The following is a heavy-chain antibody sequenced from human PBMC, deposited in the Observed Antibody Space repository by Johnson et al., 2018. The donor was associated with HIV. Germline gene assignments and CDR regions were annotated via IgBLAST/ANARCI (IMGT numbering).Heavy chain of an antibody. Sequence: QEQLVESGGGVVQPGRSLRLSCATSGFIFNNYGMHWVRQAPGKGLEWVAVIWYDGSNKFYLDSVKGRFTLSRDNSKNTLYLQKTSLRVEDAAVYYCAKDVGDGYNRWGGFDFWGQGTMVTVST. CDR1: GFIFNNYG. CDR2: IWYDGSNK. CDR3: AKDVGDGYNRWGGFDF. D-gene: IGHD5-24*01. J-gene: IGHJ3*01. V-gene: IGHV3-33*06.